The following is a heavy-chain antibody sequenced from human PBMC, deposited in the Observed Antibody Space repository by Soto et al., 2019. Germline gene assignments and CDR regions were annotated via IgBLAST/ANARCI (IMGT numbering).Heavy chain of an antibody. CDR1: GDSISNSRFY. CDR2: IYYSGST. J-gene: IGHJ4*02. D-gene: IGHD6-6*01. V-gene: IGHV4-39*07. Sequence: SETLSLTCSVSGDSISNSRFYWGWLRQTPGKGLEWIGSIYYSGSTYYNPSLKSRVTISVDTSKNQFSLKLSSVTAADTAVYYCARVTRDASNPGPYYFDHWGQRSLVTVSS. CDR3: ARVTRDASNPGPYYFDH.